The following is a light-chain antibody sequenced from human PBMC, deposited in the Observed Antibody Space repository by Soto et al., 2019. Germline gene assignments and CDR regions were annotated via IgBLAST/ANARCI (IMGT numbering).Light chain of an antibody. CDR3: QHYNSYSEA. V-gene: IGKV1-5*03. CDR2: KAS. J-gene: IGKJ1*01. CDR1: QTISSW. Sequence: DIQMPQYPSTLSGSVGDRVTITCRASQTISSWLAWYQQKPGKAPKLLIYKASTLKSGVPSRFSGSGSGTEFTLTISSLQPDDFATYYCQHYNSYSEAFGQGTKVDI.